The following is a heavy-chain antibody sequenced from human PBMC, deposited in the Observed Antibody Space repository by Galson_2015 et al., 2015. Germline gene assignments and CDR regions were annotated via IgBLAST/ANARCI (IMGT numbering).Heavy chain of an antibody. CDR1: GFTFSGYS. J-gene: IGHJ4*02. CDR2: ISSSSSTI. V-gene: IGHV3-48*02. D-gene: IGHD3-22*01. Sequence: SLRLSCAASGFTFSGYSMNWVRQAPGKGLEWVSYISSSSSTIYYADSVKGRFTISRDNAKNSLYLQMNSLRDEDTAVYYCARDPLGGSGSYFDYWGQGTLVTVSS. CDR3: ARDPLGGSGSYFDY.